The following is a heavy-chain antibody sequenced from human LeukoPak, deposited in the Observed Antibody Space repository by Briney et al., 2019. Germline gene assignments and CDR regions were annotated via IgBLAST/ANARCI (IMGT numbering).Heavy chain of an antibody. CDR2: IYSGGST. D-gene: IGHD6-19*01. CDR1: GFTLSSNY. CDR3: ARGPGYSSGWYDY. J-gene: IGHJ4*02. Sequence: PGGSLRLSCAASGFTLSSNYMSWVRQAPGKGLEWVSVIYSGGSTYYADSVKGRFTISRDNSKNTLYLQMNSLRAEDTAVYYCARGPGYSSGWYDYWGQGTLVTVSS. V-gene: IGHV3-66*01.